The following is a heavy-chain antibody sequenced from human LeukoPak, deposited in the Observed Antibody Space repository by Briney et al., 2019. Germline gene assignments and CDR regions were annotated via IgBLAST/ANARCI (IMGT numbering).Heavy chain of an antibody. CDR2: ISGYNGNT. CDR1: GYTFTSYG. D-gene: IGHD1-26*01. Sequence: VSVKVSCKASGYTFTSYGISWVRQAPGQGLEWMGWISGYNGNTKYAQKFQDRVTMTTDTSTSTAYMELRSLRSDDRAVYYCARGGESYYSAFDIWGQGTMVTVSS. J-gene: IGHJ3*02. CDR3: ARGGESYYSAFDI. V-gene: IGHV1-18*01.